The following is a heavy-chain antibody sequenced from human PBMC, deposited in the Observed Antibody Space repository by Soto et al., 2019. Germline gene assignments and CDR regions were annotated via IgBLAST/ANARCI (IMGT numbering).Heavy chain of an antibody. CDR3: ASWRSYSGSYCFDY. V-gene: IGHV1-69*06. J-gene: IGHJ4*02. D-gene: IGHD1-26*01. CDR2: VVPMYDSV. Sequence: ASVKVSCKASGGTFNSYTINWVRRAPGRGLEWVGQVVPMYDSVNYAENFQGRVTITADKSTKTAYMELTSLRSEDTALYFCASWRSYSGSYCFDYWGQGTLVTVSS. CDR1: GGTFNSYT.